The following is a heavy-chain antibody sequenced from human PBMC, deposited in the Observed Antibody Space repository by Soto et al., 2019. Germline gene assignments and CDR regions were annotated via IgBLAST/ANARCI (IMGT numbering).Heavy chain of an antibody. D-gene: IGHD3-22*01. CDR2: IKSDGSST. Sequence: GGSLRLSCAASGFTFSSYWMHWVRQGPGKGLVWVSRIKSDGSSTYYADSVKGRFTISRDNAKNTLYLQMNSLRAEDTAVYYCTRDLDRWGQGTLVTASS. CDR3: TRDLDR. J-gene: IGHJ4*02. V-gene: IGHV3-74*01. CDR1: GFTFSSYW.